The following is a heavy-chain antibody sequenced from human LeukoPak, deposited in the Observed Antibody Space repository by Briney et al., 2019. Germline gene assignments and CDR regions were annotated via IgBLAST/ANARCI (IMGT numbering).Heavy chain of an antibody. CDR2: ISPYNGKT. V-gene: IGHV1-18*01. Sequence: ASVKVSCKASGYIFSNFFSSYGITWVRQAPGQGLEWMGWISPYNGKTKFAQKFQGIVTMTTETSTSTAYMELRRLRSDDTAVYYCAREMNYYDSSGYYYYWGQGTLVTVSS. CDR3: AREMNYYDSSGYYYY. CDR1: GYIFSNFFSSYG. D-gene: IGHD3-22*01. J-gene: IGHJ4*02.